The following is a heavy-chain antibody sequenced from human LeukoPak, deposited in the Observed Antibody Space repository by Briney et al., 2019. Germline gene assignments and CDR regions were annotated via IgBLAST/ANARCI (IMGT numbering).Heavy chain of an antibody. CDR1: GGSISSGGYY. Sequence: PSETLSLTCTVSGGSISSGGYYWSWIRQHPGKGLEWIGYIYYSGSTYYNPSLKSRVTISVDASKNQFSLKLSSVTAADTAVYYCARDGGTLSGSSYDYWGQGTLVTVSS. CDR3: ARDGGTLSGSSYDY. V-gene: IGHV4-31*03. J-gene: IGHJ4*02. D-gene: IGHD1-26*01. CDR2: IYYSGST.